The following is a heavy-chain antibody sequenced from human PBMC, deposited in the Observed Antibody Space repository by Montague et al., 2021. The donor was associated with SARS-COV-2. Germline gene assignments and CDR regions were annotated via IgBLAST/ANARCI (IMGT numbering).Heavy chain of an antibody. CDR3: ARGHQGATMIVVVMVGEQYYFDY. V-gene: IGHV4-34*01. D-gene: IGHD3-22*01. CDR1: GESFSGYY. CDR2: INHRGST. Sequence: TLSLTCAVYGESFSGYYWTWIRQPPGKGLEWIGEINHRGSTKYNPSLKSRVTISEDTSKNQFSLRLSSVTAADTAVYYCARGHQGATMIVVVMVGEQYYFDYWGQGTLVTVSS. J-gene: IGHJ4*02.